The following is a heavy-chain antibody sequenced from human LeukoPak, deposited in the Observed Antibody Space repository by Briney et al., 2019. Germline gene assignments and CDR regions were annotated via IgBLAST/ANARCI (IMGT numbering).Heavy chain of an antibody. V-gene: IGHV3-23*01. D-gene: IGHD3-22*01. Sequence: GGSLRLSCAASGFTFSSYAMSWVRQAPGKGLEWVSAISGSGGSTYYVDSVKGRFTISRDNSKNTLYLQMNSLRAEDTAVYYCAKGDYDSSGYYYFDYWGQGTLVTVSS. CDR1: GFTFSSYA. CDR2: ISGSGGST. J-gene: IGHJ4*02. CDR3: AKGDYDSSGYYYFDY.